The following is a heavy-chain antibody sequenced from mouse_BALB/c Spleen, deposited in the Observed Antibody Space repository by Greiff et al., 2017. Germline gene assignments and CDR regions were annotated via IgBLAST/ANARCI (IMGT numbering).Heavy chain of an antibody. CDR3: ARDPLDSSGFWFAY. V-gene: IGHV3-8*02. CDR2: ISYSGST. J-gene: IGHJ3*01. Sequence: DVKLVESGPSLVKPSQTLSLTCSVTGDSITSGYWNWIRKFPGNKLEYMGYISYSGSTYYNPSLKSRISITRDTSKNQYYLQLNSVTTEDTATYYCARDPLDSSGFWFAYWGQGTLVTVSA. CDR1: GDSITSGY. D-gene: IGHD3-2*01.